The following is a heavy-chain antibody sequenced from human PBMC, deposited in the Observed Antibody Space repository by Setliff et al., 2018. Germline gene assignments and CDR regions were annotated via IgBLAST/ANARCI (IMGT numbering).Heavy chain of an antibody. D-gene: IGHD3-3*01. V-gene: IGHV1-2*06. CDR1: GYTLTNYY. Sequence: ASVKVSCKASGYTLTNYYMHWVRQAPGQGLEWMGRINPNSGGTNYAQRFQGRVTMTRDTSITTVYMELSTLTSDDTAVYYCVREGLSFGPGCCPNWLDPWGQGTLVTVSS. CDR3: VREGLSFGPGCCPNWLDP. CDR2: INPNSGGT. J-gene: IGHJ5*02.